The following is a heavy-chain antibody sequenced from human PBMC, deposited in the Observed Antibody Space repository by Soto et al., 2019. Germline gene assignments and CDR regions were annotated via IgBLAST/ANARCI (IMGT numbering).Heavy chain of an antibody. D-gene: IGHD1-7*01. V-gene: IGHV3-48*01. CDR1: GFTFSSYS. Sequence: GSLRLSCAASGFTFSSYSMNWVRQAPGKGLEWVSYISSSSSTIYYADSVKGRFTISRDNAKNSLYLQMNSLRAEDTAVYYCAITGTNQYYYYYYYMDVWGKGTTVTVSS. CDR2: ISSSSSTI. J-gene: IGHJ6*03. CDR3: AITGTNQYYYYYYYMDV.